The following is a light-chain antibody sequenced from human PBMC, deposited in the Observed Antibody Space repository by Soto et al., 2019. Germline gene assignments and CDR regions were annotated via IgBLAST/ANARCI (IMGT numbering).Light chain of an antibody. CDR3: QQDYSYPLT. J-gene: IGKJ4*01. Sequence: AIGMTKSPSSLSASTGDRVTITCRASQGISSYLAWYQQKPGKAPKLLIYAASTLQSGVPSRFSGSGSGTDFTLTISCLQSEDFATYYCQQDYSYPLTFGGGTKVDIK. CDR2: AAS. CDR1: QGISSY. V-gene: IGKV1-8*01.